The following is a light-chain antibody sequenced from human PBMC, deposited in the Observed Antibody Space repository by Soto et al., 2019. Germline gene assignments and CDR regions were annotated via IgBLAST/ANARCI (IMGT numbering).Light chain of an antibody. CDR2: AAS. CDR3: QQYGDSLSIT. J-gene: IGKJ5*01. V-gene: IGKV3-20*01. Sequence: EIVLTQSPGTLSAYPGERVTLSCRAMQSVSSSSLAWYQQKPGQAPRLLMYAASSRATGIPDRFSGSGSGTDFSLTITRLEPEDFAVYYCQQYGDSLSITFGQGTRLEIK. CDR1: QSVSSSS.